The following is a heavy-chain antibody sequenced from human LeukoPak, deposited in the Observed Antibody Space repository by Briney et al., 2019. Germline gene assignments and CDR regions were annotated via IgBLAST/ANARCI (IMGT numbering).Heavy chain of an antibody. CDR1: GYTFTGYY. Sequence: ASVKVSCKASGYTFTGYYMHWVRQAPGQGLEWMGWINPNSGGTNYAQKFQGRVTMTRDTSISTAYMELSRLRSDDTAVYYCARVALRYFDWQTPYFDYWGQGTLVTVSS. D-gene: IGHD3-9*01. CDR3: ARVALRYFDWQTPYFDY. J-gene: IGHJ4*02. CDR2: INPNSGGT. V-gene: IGHV1-2*02.